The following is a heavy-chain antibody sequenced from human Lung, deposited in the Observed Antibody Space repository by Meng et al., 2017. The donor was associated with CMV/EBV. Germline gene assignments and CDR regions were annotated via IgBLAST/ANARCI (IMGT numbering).Heavy chain of an antibody. D-gene: IGHD1-26*01. J-gene: IGHJ3*02. CDR2: VSGCDGET. Sequence: SXXVSXKASGYTFSSYGISWVRQAPGQGLEWMGWVSGCDGETNYAQEIEGRVTMTTDTSTSTVYMELRSMRSDDTAMYYCVRDWECIARSDFFDIWGQGXTVTVSS. V-gene: IGHV1-18*01. CDR3: VRDWECIARSDFFDI. CDR1: GYTFSSYG.